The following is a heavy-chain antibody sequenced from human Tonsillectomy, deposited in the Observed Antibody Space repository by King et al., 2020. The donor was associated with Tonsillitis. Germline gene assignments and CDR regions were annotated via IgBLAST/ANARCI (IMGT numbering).Heavy chain of an antibody. V-gene: IGHV3-7*01. CDR3: ARYSENYYSVDY. CDR1: GFSFSNYW. CDR2: IKKDGSDQ. Sequence: VQLVESGGGLVQPGGSLRLSCAASGFSFSNYWMKWVRQAPGKGLEWVSRIKKDGSDQYYVDSVKGRFTISRDNAKDSLYVQMNSLRVEDSAVYYCARYSENYYSVDYWGRGTLVTVSS. D-gene: IGHD1-26*01. J-gene: IGHJ4*02.